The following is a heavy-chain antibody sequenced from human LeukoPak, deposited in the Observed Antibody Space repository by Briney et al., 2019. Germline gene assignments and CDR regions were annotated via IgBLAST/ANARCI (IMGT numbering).Heavy chain of an antibody. J-gene: IGHJ4*02. D-gene: IGHD6-19*01. CDR1: GGSIRSRSYY. V-gene: IGHV4-39*01. CDR2: IYYSGST. Sequence: PSETLSLTCNVSGGSIRSRSYYWGWIRQPPGKGLEWIGSIYYSGSTYYNPSLKSRVTMSVDTSKTQFPLKLSSVTAADTAVYYCARQVTAVAGTFDYWGQGTLVTVSS. CDR3: ARQVTAVAGTFDY.